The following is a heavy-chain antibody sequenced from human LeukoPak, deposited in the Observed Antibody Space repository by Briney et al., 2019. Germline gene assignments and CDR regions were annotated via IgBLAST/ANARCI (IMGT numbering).Heavy chain of an antibody. D-gene: IGHD2/OR15-2a*01. CDR2: IKQDGSEK. Sequence: GGSLRLSCAASGFTFSSYWVSWVRQAPGKGLEWVANIKQDGSEKYYVDSVKGRFTISRDNAKNSLYLQMNSLRAEDTAVYYCARDYFPYGMDVWGQGTTVTVSS. V-gene: IGHV3-7*01. CDR1: GFTFSSYW. J-gene: IGHJ6*02. CDR3: ARDYFPYGMDV.